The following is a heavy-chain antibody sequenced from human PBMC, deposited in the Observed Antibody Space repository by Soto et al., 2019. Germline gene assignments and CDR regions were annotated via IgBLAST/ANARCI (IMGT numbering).Heavy chain of an antibody. J-gene: IGHJ4*02. D-gene: IGHD1-7*01. CDR1: GLTFGNYA. CDR2: ISNSGGST. CDR3: AKNRHWNYGAPREFDS. Sequence: EVQLLESGGGLVQPGGSLRLSCAASGLTFGNYAMNWVRQAPGKGLQWVSGISNSGGSTYYADSVKGRFTISRDNSNNTLYLQLNSVRAEDTALYYCAKNRHWNYGAPREFDSWGQGTLVTVSS. V-gene: IGHV3-23*01.